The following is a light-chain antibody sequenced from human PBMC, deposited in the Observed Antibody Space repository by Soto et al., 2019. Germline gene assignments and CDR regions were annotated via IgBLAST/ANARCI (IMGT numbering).Light chain of an antibody. CDR1: TSNIGSNT. V-gene: IGLV1-44*01. J-gene: IGLJ1*01. CDR2: SVH. Sequence: QSVLTQAPSAYGTPGQRVTISCSGSTSNIGSNTVNWYQQLPGTAPKLLIYSVHQRPSGVPDRFSGSKSGTSASLAISGLQSEDEADYYCAAWDDSLSGPVFGTGTKLTVL. CDR3: AAWDDSLSGPV.